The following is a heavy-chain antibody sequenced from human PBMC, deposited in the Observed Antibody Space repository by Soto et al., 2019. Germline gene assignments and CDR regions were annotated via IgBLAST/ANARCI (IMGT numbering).Heavy chain of an antibody. CDR1: GFTVSSNY. CDR3: ARDRGYCSGGSCYFDAFDI. J-gene: IGHJ3*02. D-gene: IGHD2-15*01. V-gene: IGHV3-66*01. CDR2: IYSGGST. Sequence: EVQLVESGGGLVQPGGSLRLSCAASGFTVSSNYMSWVRQAPGKGLEWVSVIYSGGSTYYADSVKGRFTISRDNAKNTLYLEMNSRRAEDTAVYYCARDRGYCSGGSCYFDAFDICGQGTMVTVSS.